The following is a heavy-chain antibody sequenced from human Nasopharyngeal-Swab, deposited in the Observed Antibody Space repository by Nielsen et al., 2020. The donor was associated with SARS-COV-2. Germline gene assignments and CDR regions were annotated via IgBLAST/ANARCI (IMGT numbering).Heavy chain of an antibody. Sequence: SVKVSCKASGGTFSSYAISWARQAPGQGLEWMGGIIPIFGTANYAQKFQGRVTLTADKSTSTAYMELSSLRSEDTAVYYCASAKDMVRGVISYYYYMDVWGKGTTVTVSS. J-gene: IGHJ6*03. V-gene: IGHV1-69*06. CDR1: GGTFSSYA. D-gene: IGHD3-10*01. CDR3: ASAKDMVRGVISYYYYMDV. CDR2: IIPIFGTA.